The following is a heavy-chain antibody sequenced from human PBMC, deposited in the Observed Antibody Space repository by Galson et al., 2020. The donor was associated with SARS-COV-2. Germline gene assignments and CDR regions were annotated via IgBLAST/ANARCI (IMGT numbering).Heavy chain of an antibody. CDR3: ARGEQWLRFSDDYYDSLDF. J-gene: IGHJ6*02. D-gene: IGHD6-19*01. V-gene: IGHV3-13*01. CDR2: IDTSDDT. Sequence: AGTLSLTCAASGFTFSSYDMHWVRHATRKGQEWVSAIDTSDDTYSQGNVTRRFTISRENAKNTLYLQMNSLRAGDTAVYYCARGEQWLRFSDDYYDSLDFWGQGTTVTVSS. CDR1: GFTFSSYD.